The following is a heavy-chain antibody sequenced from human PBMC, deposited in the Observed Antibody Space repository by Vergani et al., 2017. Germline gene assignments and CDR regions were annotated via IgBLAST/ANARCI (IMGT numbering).Heavy chain of an antibody. D-gene: IGHD6-13*01. CDR1: GFSLSTSGMC. Sequence: QVTLRESGPALVKPTQTLTLTCTFSGFSLSTSGMCVSWIRQPPGKALEWLALIDWDDDKYYSTSLKTWLTISKDTSKNQVVLTMTNMDPVDTATYYCAHAPGIAAAGYWYFDLWGRGTLVTVSS. J-gene: IGHJ2*01. V-gene: IGHV2-70*01. CDR3: AHAPGIAAAGYWYFDL. CDR2: IDWDDDK.